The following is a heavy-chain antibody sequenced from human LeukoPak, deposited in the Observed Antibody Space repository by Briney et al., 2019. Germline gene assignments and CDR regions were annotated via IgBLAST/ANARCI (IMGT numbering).Heavy chain of an antibody. Sequence: GGSLRLSCAASGFTFSNAWMSWVRQAPGKGLEWVGRIKSKTDGGTTDYAAPVKGRFTISRDDSKNTLYLQMNSLKTEDTAVYYCTTDFVSRYCSSTSCYEFNYWGQGTLVTVSS. CDR3: TTDFVSRYCSSTSCYEFNY. V-gene: IGHV3-15*01. CDR1: GFTFSNAW. J-gene: IGHJ4*02. CDR2: IKSKTDGGTT. D-gene: IGHD2-2*01.